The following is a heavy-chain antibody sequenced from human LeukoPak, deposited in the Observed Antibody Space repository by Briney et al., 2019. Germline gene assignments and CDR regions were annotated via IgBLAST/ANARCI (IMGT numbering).Heavy chain of an antibody. Sequence: GGSLRLSCAASGFTFSSYLMSWVRQAPGKGLEWVANINQDGSEKYYVDSVKGRFTISRDNAKNSLYLQMNSLRAEDTAVYYCARHGQYCSSTNCYSGNDYWGQGALVTVSS. CDR1: GFTFSSYL. J-gene: IGHJ4*02. CDR3: ARHGQYCSSTNCYSGNDY. CDR2: INQDGSEK. V-gene: IGHV3-7*01. D-gene: IGHD2-2*02.